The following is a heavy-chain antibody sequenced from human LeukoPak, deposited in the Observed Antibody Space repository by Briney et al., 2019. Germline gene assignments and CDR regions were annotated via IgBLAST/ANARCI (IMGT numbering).Heavy chain of an antibody. J-gene: IGHJ3*02. CDR2: IYTSGST. D-gene: IGHD6-13*01. Sequence: PSQTLSLTCTVSGGSISSGSYYWSWIRQPAGKGLEWIGRIYTSGSTNYNPSLKSRVTISVDTSKNQFSLKLSSVTAADTAVYYCARAPIAGSGASDIWGQGTMVTVSS. CDR1: GGSISSGSYY. V-gene: IGHV4-61*02. CDR3: ARAPIAGSGASDI.